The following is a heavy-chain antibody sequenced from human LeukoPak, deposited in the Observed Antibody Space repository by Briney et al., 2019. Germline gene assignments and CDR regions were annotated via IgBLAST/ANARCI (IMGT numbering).Heavy chain of an antibody. D-gene: IGHD3-9*01. CDR2: ISYDGSNK. CDR3: TTEKGEYYDILTGYYRRMYYFDY. J-gene: IGHJ4*02. Sequence: PGGSLRLSCAASGFTFSSYVMHWVRQAPGKGLEWVAVISYDGSNKYYADSVKGRFTISRDNSKNTLYLQMNSLKTEDTAVYYCTTEKGEYYDILTGYYRRMYYFDYWGQGTLVTVSS. CDR1: GFTFSSYV. V-gene: IGHV3-30-3*01.